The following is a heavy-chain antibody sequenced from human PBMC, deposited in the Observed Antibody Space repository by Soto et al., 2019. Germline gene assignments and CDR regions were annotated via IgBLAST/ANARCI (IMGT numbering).Heavy chain of an antibody. J-gene: IGHJ4*02. Sequence: PSETLSLTCTVSGGSISSSSYYWGWIRQPPGKGLEWIGSIYYSGSTYYNPSLKSRVTISVDTSKNQFSLKLSSVTAADTAVYYCARPSHYVGYFDYWGQGTLVTVSS. CDR2: IYYSGST. CDR1: GGSISSSSYY. D-gene: IGHD4-4*01. V-gene: IGHV4-39*01. CDR3: ARPSHYVGYFDY.